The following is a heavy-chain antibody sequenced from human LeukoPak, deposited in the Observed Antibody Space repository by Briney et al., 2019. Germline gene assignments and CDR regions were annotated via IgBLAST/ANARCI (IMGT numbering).Heavy chain of an antibody. Sequence: KPSETLSLTCTVSGGSISSYYWNWFRQPAGKGLEWIGRIYTSGSTNYNPSLKSRVTISVDTSKNQFSLKLSSVTAADTAVYYCARATYDFWSGYPYYFDYWGQGTLVTVSS. J-gene: IGHJ4*02. CDR2: IYTSGST. CDR3: ARATYDFWSGYPYYFDY. D-gene: IGHD3-3*01. V-gene: IGHV4-4*07. CDR1: GGSISSYY.